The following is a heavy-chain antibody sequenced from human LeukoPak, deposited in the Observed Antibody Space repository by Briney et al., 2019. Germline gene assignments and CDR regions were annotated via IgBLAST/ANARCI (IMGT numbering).Heavy chain of an antibody. J-gene: IGHJ4*02. CDR2: ISRGGGST. CDR1: GFTFSNSA. CDR3: AKEVRPNDY. D-gene: IGHD1-1*01. V-gene: IGHV3-23*01. Sequence: GGSLRLSCAASGFTFSNSAMCWVRHAPGKGLEWVSGISRGGGSTYYADSVKGRFTISRDTSIDTLYLQMNSLRAEDTAVYYCAKEVRPNDYWGQGTLVTDSS.